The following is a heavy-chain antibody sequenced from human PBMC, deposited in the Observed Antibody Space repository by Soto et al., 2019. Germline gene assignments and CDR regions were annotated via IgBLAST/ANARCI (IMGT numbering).Heavy chain of an antibody. Sequence: SETLSLTCAVSGGSISSSNWWSWVRQPPGKGLEWIGEIYHSGSTNYNPSLKGRVTISVDKSKNQFSLKLSSVTAADTAVYYCARQRITMVRGVIISFDPWGQGTLVTVSS. CDR2: IYHSGST. CDR3: ARQRITMVRGVIISFDP. V-gene: IGHV4-4*02. CDR1: GGSISSSNW. D-gene: IGHD3-10*01. J-gene: IGHJ5*02.